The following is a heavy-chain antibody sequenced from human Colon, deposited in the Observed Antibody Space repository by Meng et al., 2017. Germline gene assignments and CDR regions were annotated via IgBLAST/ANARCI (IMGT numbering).Heavy chain of an antibody. CDR2: IWYDGSNS. CDR1: GFTFSGHG. D-gene: IGHD5-18*01. V-gene: IGHV3-33*01. Sequence: QVQPVESGGGVVQPGRSLRLSCATSGFTFSGHGMHWVRQAPGKGLEWVALIWYDGSNSYYADSVKGRFFVSRDNSKNTLFLQMNSLRADDTGIYYCARDLRTGYSYGFDFWGQGTLVTVSS. J-gene: IGHJ4*02. CDR3: ARDLRTGYSYGFDF.